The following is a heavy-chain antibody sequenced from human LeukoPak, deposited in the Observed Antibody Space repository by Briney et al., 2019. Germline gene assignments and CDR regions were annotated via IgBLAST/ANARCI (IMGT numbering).Heavy chain of an antibody. CDR3: ARGYAQAEVTAPDY. J-gene: IGHJ4*02. Sequence: GGSLRLSCAASGFIVNSYYMSWFRQAPGKGLEWVSVIYTAGTTHYADSVRGRFIISRDYPKNTLNLQMNSLRAEDTAVYYCARGYAQAEVTAPDYWGQGILVTVSS. CDR2: IYTAGTT. V-gene: IGHV3-53*01. D-gene: IGHD1-14*01. CDR1: GFIVNSYY.